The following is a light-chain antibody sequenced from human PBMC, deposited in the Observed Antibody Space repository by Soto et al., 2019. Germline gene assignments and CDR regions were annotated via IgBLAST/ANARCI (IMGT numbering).Light chain of an antibody. CDR2: GAS. J-gene: IGKJ1*01. CDR1: QSVSNRY. Sequence: LSQSPATVSLSQGERPTLSSRASQSVSNRYLASYQQKPGQAPRLLIYGASSRATGIPDRFSGSGSGTDFTLTICRLEPEDSAVYYCQQYGNLLKTFGHGTKVAIK. V-gene: IGKV3-20*01. CDR3: QQYGNLLKT.